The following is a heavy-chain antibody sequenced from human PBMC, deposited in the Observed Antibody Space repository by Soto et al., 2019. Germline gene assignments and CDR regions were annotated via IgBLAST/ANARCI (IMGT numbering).Heavy chain of an antibody. CDR2: ISWNSGNI. V-gene: IGHV3-9*01. D-gene: IGHD1-26*01. Sequence: EVQLVESGGGLVQPGRSLRLSCAASGFTFDDYAMHWVRQAPGKGLEWLSGISWNSGNIGYADSVKGRFTISRDNAKNSLYLQMNSLSPEDTALYYCIKGRGGSYGRYYFDYWGQGTLVTVSS. J-gene: IGHJ4*02. CDR3: IKGRGGSYGRYYFDY. CDR1: GFTFDDYA.